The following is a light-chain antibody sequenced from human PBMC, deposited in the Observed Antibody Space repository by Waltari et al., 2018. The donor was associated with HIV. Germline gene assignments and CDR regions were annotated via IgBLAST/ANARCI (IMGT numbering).Light chain of an antibody. CDR1: QDISNN. J-gene: IGKJ3*01. Sequence: DIQLTQSPSFLSASVRDRVTITCRASQDISNNLAWYQQKPGTVPKLLIYAASSLQSGVPSRFSGSGSGTEFTLTITSLQPDDFATYYCQQLNSDPCTFGPGTKVDIK. CDR2: AAS. V-gene: IGKV1-9*01. CDR3: QQLNSDPCT.